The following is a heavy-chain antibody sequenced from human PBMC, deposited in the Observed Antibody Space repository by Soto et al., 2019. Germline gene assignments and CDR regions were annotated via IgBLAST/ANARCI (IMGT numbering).Heavy chain of an antibody. V-gene: IGHV3-53*02. CDR1: EFTVSSNY. J-gene: IGHJ6*02. D-gene: IGHD3-10*01. Sequence: EVQRVETGGGLIQPGGSLRLSCAASEFTVSSNYMSWVRQAPGKGLEWVSVIYSGGSTYYADSVKGRFTISRDNSKNTLYLQMNSLRAEDTAVYYCARDRGVSPPNYYYYGMDVWGQGTTVTVSS. CDR2: IYSGGST. CDR3: ARDRGVSPPNYYYYGMDV.